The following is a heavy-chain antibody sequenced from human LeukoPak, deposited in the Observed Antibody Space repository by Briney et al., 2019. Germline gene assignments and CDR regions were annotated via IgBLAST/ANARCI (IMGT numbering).Heavy chain of an antibody. Sequence: GSLRLSCAASGFTFSSYSMNWVRQAPGKGLEWVSSISSSSSYIYYPDSVKGRFTISRDNAKNSLYLQMNSLRAEDTAVYYCARVLGGTLDQGGFDYWGQGTLVTVSS. CDR1: GFTFSSYS. V-gene: IGHV3-21*01. J-gene: IGHJ4*02. D-gene: IGHD1-7*01. CDR2: ISSSSSYI. CDR3: ARVLGGTLDQGGFDY.